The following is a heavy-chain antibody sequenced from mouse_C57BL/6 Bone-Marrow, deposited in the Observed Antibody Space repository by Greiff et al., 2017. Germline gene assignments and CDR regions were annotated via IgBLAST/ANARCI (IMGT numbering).Heavy chain of an antibody. CDR1: GFNIKDYY. CDR2: IDPEDGDT. J-gene: IGHJ2*01. D-gene: IGHD2-2*01. V-gene: IGHV14-1*01. Sequence: VQLQQSGAELVRPGASVKLSCTASGFNIKDYYMHWVKQRPEQGLEWIGRIDPEDGDTEYDQKFQGKATLTADTYSTTAYMQLSSLTSEDTAVYFCASYGCGESFDYWGQGTTLTVSS. CDR3: ASYGCGESFDY.